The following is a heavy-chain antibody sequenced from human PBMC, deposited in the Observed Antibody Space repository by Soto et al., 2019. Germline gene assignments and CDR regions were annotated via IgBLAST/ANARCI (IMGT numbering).Heavy chain of an antibody. Sequence: ASVKVSCKASGYTFTSYAMHWVRQAPGQRLEWMGWINAGNGNTKYSQKFQGRVTITRDTSASTAYMELSSLRSEDTAVYYCAHRHRASAGLFDLWGQGTLVTVSS. J-gene: IGHJ4*02. CDR1: GYTFTSYA. CDR3: AHRHRASAGLFDL. V-gene: IGHV1-3*01. CDR2: INAGNGNT.